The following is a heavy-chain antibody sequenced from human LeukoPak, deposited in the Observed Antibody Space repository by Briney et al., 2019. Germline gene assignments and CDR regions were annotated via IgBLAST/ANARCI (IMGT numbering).Heavy chain of an antibody. CDR1: GGTFSSYA. J-gene: IGHJ6*03. CDR3: ARGATAGRFSLRPTGAYYMDV. D-gene: IGHD6-13*01. Sequence: GASVKVSCKASGGTFSSYAISWVRQAPGQGLEWMGWINPNSGGTNCAQKFQGRVTMTRDTSINTAYMKLSSLRFDDTAVYYCARGATAGRFSLRPTGAYYMDVWGKGTTVTVSS. CDR2: INPNSGGT. V-gene: IGHV1-2*02.